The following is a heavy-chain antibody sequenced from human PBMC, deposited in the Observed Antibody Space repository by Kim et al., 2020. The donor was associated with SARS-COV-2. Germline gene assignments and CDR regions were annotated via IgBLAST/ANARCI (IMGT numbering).Heavy chain of an antibody. Sequence: GGSLRLSCAASGFSFRTNSMNWVRQAPGKGLEWVASLSSTSAYIYHAESVKGRFTISRDNAKNSLYLQMNGLRGEDTAVYYCVRGSRMSIPYENWGRGALVIVSS. V-gene: IGHV3-21*03. CDR1: GFSFRTNS. J-gene: IGHJ4*02. CDR3: VRGSRMSIPYEN. D-gene: IGHD3-22*01. CDR2: LSSTSAYI.